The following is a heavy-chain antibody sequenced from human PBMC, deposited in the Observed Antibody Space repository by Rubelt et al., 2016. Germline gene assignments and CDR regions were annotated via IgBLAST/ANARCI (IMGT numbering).Heavy chain of an antibody. D-gene: IGHD3-22*01. CDR1: GESFSGFY. Sequence: QVQLHQWGAGLLKPSETLALTCAVYGESFSGFYWSWIRQPPGKGLGWIGEINHSGRTKYTPTLISRFTIYVNTSKNHFPRPRKVVPPAETAGYYRARAFYDSRGYNCFDPWGRGTLSPSPQ. J-gene: IGHJ5*02. V-gene: IGHV4-34*01. CDR2: INHSGRT. CDR3: ARAFYDSRGYNCFDP.